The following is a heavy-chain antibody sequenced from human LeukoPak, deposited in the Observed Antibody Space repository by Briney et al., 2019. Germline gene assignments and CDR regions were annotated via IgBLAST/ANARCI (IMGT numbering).Heavy chain of an antibody. Sequence: GGSLRLSCAASGFTFSSYWMSWVRQAPGKGLEWVANIKQDGSEKYYVDSVKGRFTISRDNAKNSLYLQMNSLRAEDTAVYYCATYVWGSYRPALSDYCMDVWGKGTTVTVSS. V-gene: IGHV3-7*01. CDR2: IKQDGSEK. D-gene: IGHD3-16*02. CDR1: GFTFSSYW. J-gene: IGHJ6*03. CDR3: ATYVWGSYRPALSDYCMDV.